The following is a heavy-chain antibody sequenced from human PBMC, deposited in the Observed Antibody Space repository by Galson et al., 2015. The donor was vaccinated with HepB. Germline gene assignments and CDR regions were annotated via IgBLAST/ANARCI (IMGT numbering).Heavy chain of an antibody. J-gene: IGHJ6*02. CDR2: IIPIFGIA. Sequence: SVKVSCKASGGTFSSYAISWVRQAPGQGLEWMGGIIPIFGIANYAQKFQGRVTITADESTSTAYMELSSLRSEDTAVYYCARVPGTAMANYYYYGMDVWGQGTTVTVSS. V-gene: IGHV1-69*13. CDR1: GGTFSSYA. CDR3: ARVPGTAMANYYYYGMDV. D-gene: IGHD5-18*01.